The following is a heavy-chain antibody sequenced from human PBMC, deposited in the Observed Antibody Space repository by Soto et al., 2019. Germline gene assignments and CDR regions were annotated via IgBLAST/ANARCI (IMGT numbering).Heavy chain of an antibody. J-gene: IGHJ4*02. CDR2: IYPGDSDT. CDR3: ARKFAPEFFDS. V-gene: IGHV5-51*01. CDR1: GYTFSTYW. D-gene: IGHD3-10*01. Sequence: GESLKISCKGSGYTFSTYWIAWVRQMPGKGLEWMGIIYPGDSDTKYSPAFQGQVTISADKSINTAYLQWSSLKASDTAMYYCARKFAPEFFDSWGQGTLVTVSS.